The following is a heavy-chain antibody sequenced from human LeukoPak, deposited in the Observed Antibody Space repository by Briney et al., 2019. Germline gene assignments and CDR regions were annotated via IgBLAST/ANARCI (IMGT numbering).Heavy chain of an antibody. CDR1: GGSISSYY. CDR3: ARAVSGRPFDI. D-gene: IGHD4-11*01. J-gene: IGHJ3*02. CDR2: IYSGST. V-gene: IGHV4-59*01. Sequence: PSETLSLTCTVSGGSISSYYWSWIRQPPGKGLEWIGHIYSGSTNYNPSLRSRVTISVDTSKNQFSLNLSSVTAADTAVYYCARAVSGRPFDIWGQGTMVTVSS.